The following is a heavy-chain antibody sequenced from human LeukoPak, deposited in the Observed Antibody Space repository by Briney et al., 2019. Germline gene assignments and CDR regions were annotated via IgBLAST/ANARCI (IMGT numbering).Heavy chain of an antibody. CDR3: ARHFSLGAFDI. CDR2: IHYTGNT. J-gene: IGHJ3*02. CDR1: GGSISNF. D-gene: IGHD3-16*01. V-gene: IGHV4-39*01. Sequence: SETLSLTCTVFGGSISNFWGWIRQPPGKVLEWIGSIHYTGNTYYNASLKSRVTMSVDTSKNQFSLKLSSMTAADTAVYYCARHFSLGAFDIWGQGTMVSVSS.